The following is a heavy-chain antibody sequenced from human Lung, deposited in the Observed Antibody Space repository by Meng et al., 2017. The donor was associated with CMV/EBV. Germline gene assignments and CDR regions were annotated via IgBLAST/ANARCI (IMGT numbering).Heavy chain of an antibody. J-gene: IGHJ4*02. CDR1: GFTVSSNY. CDR2: IYSGGST. CDR3: ARGSRREIWTQSVDY. V-gene: IGHV3-66*02. D-gene: IGHD2-2*01. Sequence: GGSLRLXCAASGFTVSSNYMSWVRQAPGKGLEWVSVIYSGGSTYYADSVKGRFTISRDNSKNTLYLQMNSLRAEDTAVYYCARGSRREIWTQSVDYSGQGXLVTVSS.